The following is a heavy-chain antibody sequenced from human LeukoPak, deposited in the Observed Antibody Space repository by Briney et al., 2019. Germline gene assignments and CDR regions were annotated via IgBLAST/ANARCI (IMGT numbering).Heavy chain of an antibody. CDR2: INSDGSST. CDR1: GFTFSSYW. J-gene: IGHJ3*02. CDR3: VTTVTSPGFDI. Sequence: GGSLRLSCAASGFTFSSYWMHWVRQGPGKGLVWVSRINSDGSSTTYADSVKGRFTISRDNAKNMLYLQMNSLRADDTAVYHCVTTVTSPGFDIWGQGTMVTVSS. V-gene: IGHV3-74*01. D-gene: IGHD4-17*01.